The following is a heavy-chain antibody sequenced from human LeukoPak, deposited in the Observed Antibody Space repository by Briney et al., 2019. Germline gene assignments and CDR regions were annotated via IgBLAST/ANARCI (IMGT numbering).Heavy chain of an antibody. CDR2: ISGSGGST. Sequence: GGSLRLSCAASGFTFSSYGMSWVRQAPGKGLEWVSAISGSGGSTYYADSVKGRFTISRDNSKNTPYLQMNSLRAEDTAVYYCAKIERDYDILTGLFGSYYYYYMDVWGKGTTVTISS. D-gene: IGHD3-9*01. CDR1: GFTFSSYG. V-gene: IGHV3-23*01. CDR3: AKIERDYDILTGLFGSYYYYYMDV. J-gene: IGHJ6*03.